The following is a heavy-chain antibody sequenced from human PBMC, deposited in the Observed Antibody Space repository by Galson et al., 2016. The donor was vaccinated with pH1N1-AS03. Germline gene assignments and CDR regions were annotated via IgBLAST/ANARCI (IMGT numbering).Heavy chain of an antibody. CDR2: IRFDGSVR. CDR3: ARDRTTVTETLLYDY. D-gene: IGHD4-17*01. V-gene: IGHV3-30*02. J-gene: IGHJ4*02. CDR1: GFTFSSFG. Sequence: SLRLSCAASGFTFSSFGMHWVRRAPGKGLEWVAFIRFDGSVRFYADSVKGLFTISRDDSKNTPYLQMNSLTTDDTAVYFCARDRTTVTETLLYDYWGQGTLLTVSS.